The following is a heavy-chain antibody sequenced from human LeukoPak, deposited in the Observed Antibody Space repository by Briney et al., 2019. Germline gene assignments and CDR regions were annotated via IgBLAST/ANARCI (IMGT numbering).Heavy chain of an antibody. Sequence: SVKVSCKASGGIFRSYSISWVRQAPGQGLEWLGGIIPIFGTANYAQKFQGRLTVTADESTSTAYMELSSLRAEDTAVYYCATQGPAGTTYYNYYMDVWGKGTTVTVSS. D-gene: IGHD6-13*01. V-gene: IGHV1-69*13. CDR3: ATQGPAGTTYYNYYMDV. CDR2: IIPIFGTA. CDR1: GGIFRSYS. J-gene: IGHJ6*03.